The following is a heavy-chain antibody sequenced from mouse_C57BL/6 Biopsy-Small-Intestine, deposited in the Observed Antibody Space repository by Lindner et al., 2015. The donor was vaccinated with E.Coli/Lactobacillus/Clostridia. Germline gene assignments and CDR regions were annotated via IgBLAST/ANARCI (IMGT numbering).Heavy chain of an antibody. D-gene: IGHD1-1*01. J-gene: IGHJ1*03. CDR1: GFNIKDYY. Sequence: VQLQESGAELVRPGASVKLSCTASGFNIKDYYMHWVKQRPEQGLEWIGRIDPEDGDTEYASKFQGKATITADTSSNTAYLQLSSLTSEDTAVYYCTTIYYGSSYGGYFDVWGTGTTVTVSS. CDR3: TTIYYGSSYGGYFDV. CDR2: IDPEDGDT. V-gene: IGHV14-1*01.